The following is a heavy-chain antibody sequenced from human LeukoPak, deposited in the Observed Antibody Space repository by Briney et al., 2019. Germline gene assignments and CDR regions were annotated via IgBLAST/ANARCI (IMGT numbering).Heavy chain of an antibody. CDR2: IWYDGSNK. V-gene: IGHV3-33*06. Sequence: GRSLRLSCAASGFTFSSYGMHWVRQAPGKGLEWVAVIWYDGSNKYYADSVKGRFTISRDNSKNTLYLQMNSLRAEDTAVYYCAKDGEVGAFDIWGQGTMVTVSS. CDR3: AKDGEVGAFDI. J-gene: IGHJ3*02. D-gene: IGHD4-17*01. CDR1: GFTFSSYG.